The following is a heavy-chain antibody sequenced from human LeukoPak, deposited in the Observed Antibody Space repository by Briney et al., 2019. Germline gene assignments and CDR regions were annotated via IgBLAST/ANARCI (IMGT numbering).Heavy chain of an antibody. V-gene: IGHV6-1*01. CDR1: GDSVSSNSAA. CDR2: TYYRSKWYN. J-gene: IGHJ6*02. D-gene: IGHD5-18*01. Sequence: SQTLSLTCAISGDSVSSNSAAWNWIRQSPSRGLEWLGRTYYRSKWYNDYAVSVKSRITINPDTSKNQFSLQLNSVTPEDTAVYYCARVPYSYGRRGYYYYGMDVWGQGTTVTVSS. CDR3: ARVPYSYGRRGYYYYGMDV.